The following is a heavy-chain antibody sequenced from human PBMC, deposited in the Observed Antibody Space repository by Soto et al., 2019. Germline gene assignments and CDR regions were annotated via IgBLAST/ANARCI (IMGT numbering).Heavy chain of an antibody. D-gene: IGHD7-27*01. CDR1: GFILNKYA. V-gene: IGHV3-23*01. Sequence: VQLLESGGDLVQPGGSLRLSCVASGFILNKYAMSWVRQAPGKGLEWVSTIGGTDGDSDGVPWYEDSVKGRFTISRDSSANTLFLHIDNLRAEDSALYYCVKRGRNWGAFDFWGQGTTVVVSS. CDR2: IGGTDGDSDGVP. J-gene: IGHJ3*01. CDR3: VKRGRNWGAFDF.